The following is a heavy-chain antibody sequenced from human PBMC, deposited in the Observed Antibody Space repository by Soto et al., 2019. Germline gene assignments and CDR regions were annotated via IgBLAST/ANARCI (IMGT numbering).Heavy chain of an antibody. V-gene: IGHV4-39*01. CDR1: GGSISSSSYY. D-gene: IGHD3-10*01. CDR3: ASNPLLLWFGELSRDYYYYGMDV. J-gene: IGHJ6*02. CDR2: IYYSGST. Sequence: PSETLSLTCTVSGGSISSSSYYWGWIRQPPGKGLEWIGSIYYSGSTYYNPSLKSRVTISVDTSKNQFSLKLSSVTAADTAVYYCASNPLLLWFGELSRDYYYYGMDVWGQGTTVTVSS.